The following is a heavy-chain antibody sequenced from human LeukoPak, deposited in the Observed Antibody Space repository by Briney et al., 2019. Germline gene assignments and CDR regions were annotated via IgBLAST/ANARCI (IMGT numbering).Heavy chain of an antibody. V-gene: IGHV4-59*06. CDR3: ARDAYYGPGSLVY. CDR2: IYYSGST. D-gene: IGHD3-10*01. CDR1: GGSISSYY. J-gene: IGHJ4*02. Sequence: SETLSLTCTVSGGSISSYYWSWIRQPSGKGLEWIGYIYYSGSTYYNPSLKSRVTISVDTSKNQFSLKVSSVTVADTAVYYCARDAYYGPGSLVYWGQGTLVTVSS.